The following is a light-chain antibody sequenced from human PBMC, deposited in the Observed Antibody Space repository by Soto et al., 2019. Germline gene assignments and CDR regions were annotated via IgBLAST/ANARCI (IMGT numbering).Light chain of an antibody. V-gene: IGKV3-20*01. CDR1: QSVSSNY. Sequence: EVMLTQSPGTLSLSPGERATLSCRASQSVSSNYLAWYQQKSGQAPSLLIYGASNRATGIPDRFSGSGSGTDFTRTIRRLEPEDFAVYYCQQYDTSPRTFGQGTKVEFK. CDR3: QQYDTSPRT. J-gene: IGKJ1*01. CDR2: GAS.